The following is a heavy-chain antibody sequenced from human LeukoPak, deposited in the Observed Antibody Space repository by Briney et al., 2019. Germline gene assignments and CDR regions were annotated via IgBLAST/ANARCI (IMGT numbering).Heavy chain of an antibody. CDR2: ISAYNGNT. CDR1: GYTFTSYG. V-gene: IGHV1-18*01. Sequence: ASVKVSCKASGYTFTSYGISWVRQAPGQGLEWMGWISAYNGNTNYAQKLQGRVTMTTDTSTSTAYMELRSLRSDDTAVCYCARDSIAAAGTVLYYYYYGMDVWGQGTTVTVSS. D-gene: IGHD6-13*01. CDR3: ARDSIAAAGTVLYYYYYGMDV. J-gene: IGHJ6*02.